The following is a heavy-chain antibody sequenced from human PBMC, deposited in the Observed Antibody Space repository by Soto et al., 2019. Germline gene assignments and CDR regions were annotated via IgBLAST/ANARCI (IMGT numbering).Heavy chain of an antibody. CDR2: ISTNTGAT. Sequence: QVRLVQSGAEVLKPGASVKVSCKASGYTFSGHYMHWVRQAPGQGPEWMGWISTNTGATKYAQKFQGRVTLTRDTSISTAYMELPRLTSDDTAVYYCARDLMYSGGRATPFNWFDPWGQGTLVTVSS. J-gene: IGHJ5*02. V-gene: IGHV1-2*02. CDR3: ARDLMYSGGRATPFNWFDP. D-gene: IGHD1-26*01. CDR1: GYTFSGHY.